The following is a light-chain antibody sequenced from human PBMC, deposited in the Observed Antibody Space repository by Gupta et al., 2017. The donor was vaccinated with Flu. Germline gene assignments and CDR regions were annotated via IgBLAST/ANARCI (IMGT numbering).Light chain of an antibody. CDR3: QVWDGSSDHYV. Sequence: SYVLTQPHSVSVAPGQTARITCGGSNLGSKSVHWYRQKPGQAPVLVVYDDSDRPSGIPERFSGSNSGSTATVTTSRVEAGDEADYYCQVWDGSSDHYVFGTGTKVTVL. V-gene: IGLV3-21*02. CDR2: DDS. J-gene: IGLJ1*01. CDR1: NLGSKS.